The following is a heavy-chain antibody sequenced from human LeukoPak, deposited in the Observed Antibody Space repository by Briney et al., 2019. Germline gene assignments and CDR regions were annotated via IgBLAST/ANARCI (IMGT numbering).Heavy chain of an antibody. D-gene: IGHD1-14*01. V-gene: IGHV3-9*03. CDR1: GFTFGDYA. Sequence: PGGSLRLSCSATGFTFGDYAMHWVRQAPGKGLEWVSGISWNSGFIVYADSVKGRFTISRDNAKNSLYLQLNSLRPEDMAFYYCAKDIGPTGDAFHIWGQGTVVTVSS. J-gene: IGHJ3*02. CDR3: AKDIGPTGDAFHI. CDR2: ISWNSGFI.